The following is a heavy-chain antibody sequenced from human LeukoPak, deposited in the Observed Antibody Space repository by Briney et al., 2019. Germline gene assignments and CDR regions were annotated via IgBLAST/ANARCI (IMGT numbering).Heavy chain of an antibody. CDR1: GYTFTSYA. J-gene: IGHJ6*03. V-gene: IGHV7-4-1*02. D-gene: IGHD3-9*01. CDR2: INTNTGNP. Sequence: ASVKVSCKASGYTFTSYAMNWVRQAPGQGLEWMGWINTNTGNPTYAQGFTGRFVFSLDTSVSTAYLQISSLKAEDTAVYYCARDRDILTGYYLGYYYYYYMDVWGKGTTVTLSS. CDR3: ARDRDILTGYYLGYYYYYYMDV.